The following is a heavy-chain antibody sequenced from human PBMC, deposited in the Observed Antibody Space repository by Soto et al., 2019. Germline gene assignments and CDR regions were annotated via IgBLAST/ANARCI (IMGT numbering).Heavy chain of an antibody. J-gene: IGHJ6*03. V-gene: IGHV1-3*01. D-gene: IGHD6-19*01. CDR2: INAGNGNT. Sequence: VASVKVSCKASGYTFTSYAMHWVRQAPGQRLEWMGWINAGNGNTKYSQKFQGRVTITRDTSASTAYMELSSLRSEDTAVYYCSRDGYSSGWYGYYYYYYMDVWGKGTTVTVSS. CDR1: GYTFTSYA. CDR3: SRDGYSSGWYGYYYYYYMDV.